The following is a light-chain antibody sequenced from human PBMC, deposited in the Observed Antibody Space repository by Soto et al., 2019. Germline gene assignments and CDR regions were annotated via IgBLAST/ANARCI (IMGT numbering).Light chain of an antibody. CDR2: DAS. CDR1: QSVSSY. Sequence: EIVLTQSPPTLSCSPGERATLPSRPSQSVSSYLAWYQQKPGQAPRLLIYDASNRATGIPARFSGSGSGTDFTLTISSLEPEDFAVYYCQQRSNWPTFGQGTRLEIK. V-gene: IGKV3-11*01. CDR3: QQRSNWPT. J-gene: IGKJ5*01.